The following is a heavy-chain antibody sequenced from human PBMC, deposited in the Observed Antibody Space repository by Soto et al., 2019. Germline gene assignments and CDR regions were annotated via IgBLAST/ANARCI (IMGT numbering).Heavy chain of an antibody. J-gene: IGHJ5*02. CDR1: GFTFNTYS. D-gene: IGHD5-12*01. CDR3: ARDRPPSGYEP. Sequence: GGSLRLSCEASGFTFNTYSMHWVRQPPGKGLEWLAAIWYDGTQKYYADSVKGRFIISRDNSKKTLYLEMNSLRAEDTAVYYCARDRPPSGYEPWGQGTLVTVSS. V-gene: IGHV3-33*01. CDR2: IWYDGTQK.